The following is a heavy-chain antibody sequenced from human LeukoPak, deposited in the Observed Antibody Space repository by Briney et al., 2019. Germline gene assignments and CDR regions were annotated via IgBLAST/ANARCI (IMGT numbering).Heavy chain of an antibody. Sequence: KPSETLSLTCTVSGGSMVYYYWSWIRQSPEKGLEWIGHIYYTGSTNYNPSLRSRVTISLDTSKNQFSLNLRPVTAADTAVYYCARPRSSGWSTPHFDYWGKGTLVTVSS. CDR3: ARPRSSGWSTPHFDY. CDR2: IYYTGST. CDR1: GGSMVYYY. D-gene: IGHD6-19*01. V-gene: IGHV4-59*01. J-gene: IGHJ4*02.